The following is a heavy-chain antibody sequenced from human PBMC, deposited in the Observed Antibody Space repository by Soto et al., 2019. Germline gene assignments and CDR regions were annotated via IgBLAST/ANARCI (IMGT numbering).Heavy chain of an antibody. CDR1: GGTFRNYP. J-gene: IGHJ4*02. Sequence: QVQLAQSGTEVKKPGSSVKVSCKASGGTFRNYPINWVRQAPGQGLEWMGSIFPLTDIPDYAQKFQARLTISADKSTSTAYMESSGLTSDDTAMYFCARSTLVVLNYFESWGQGTLVTVSS. CDR2: IFPLTDIP. D-gene: IGHD1-1*01. V-gene: IGHV1-69*02. CDR3: ARSTLVVLNYFES.